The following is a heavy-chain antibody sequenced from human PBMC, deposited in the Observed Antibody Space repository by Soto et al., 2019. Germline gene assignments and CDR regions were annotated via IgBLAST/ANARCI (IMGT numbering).Heavy chain of an antibody. J-gene: IGHJ4*02. V-gene: IGHV3-11*06. Sequence: GGSLRLSCAASGFNFSDHYMNWIRQAPGKGLEWVSYISGSSRYTNFADSVKGRFTISRDNAKNSLYLQMNSLRAEDTAVYYCARPTSGWHFYDYWGQGTPVTVSS. CDR2: ISGSSRYT. CDR3: ARPTSGWHFYDY. D-gene: IGHD6-19*01. CDR1: GFNFSDHY.